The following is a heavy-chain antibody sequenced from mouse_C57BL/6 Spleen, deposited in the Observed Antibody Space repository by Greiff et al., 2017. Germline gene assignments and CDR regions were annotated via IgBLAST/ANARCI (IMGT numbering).Heavy chain of an antibody. CDR2: INYDGSST. Sequence: EVQRVESEGGLVQPGSSMKLSCTASGFTFSDYYMAWVRQVPEKGLEWVANINYDGSSTYYLDSLKSRFIISRDNAKNILYLQMSSLKSEDTATYYCARDGSSYGYYAMDYWGQGTSVTVSS. D-gene: IGHD1-1*01. CDR3: ARDGSSYGYYAMDY. J-gene: IGHJ4*01. CDR1: GFTFSDYY. V-gene: IGHV5-16*01.